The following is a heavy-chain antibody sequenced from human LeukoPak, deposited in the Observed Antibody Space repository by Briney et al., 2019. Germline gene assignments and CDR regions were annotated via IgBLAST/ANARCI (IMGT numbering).Heavy chain of an antibody. J-gene: IGHJ3*02. D-gene: IGHD2-15*01. Sequence: GEALEIFRKGSGYHFTSYWIGWGRQRPGKGLELILIIYPGYSDTRYSPSFQGQVTISADKSISTAYLQWSSLKASDTAMYYCASYEGGGGRCCDAFDIWGQGTMVTVSS. CDR1: GYHFTSYW. CDR2: IYPGYSDT. CDR3: ASYEGGGGRCCDAFDI. V-gene: IGHV5-51*01.